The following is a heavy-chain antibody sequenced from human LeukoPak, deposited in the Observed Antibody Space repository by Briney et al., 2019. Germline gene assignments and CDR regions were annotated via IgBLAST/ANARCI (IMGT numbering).Heavy chain of an antibody. Sequence: ASVKVSCKASGYPFTGYYMHWVRQAPGQGLEWMGWINPNSGGTDYAQKFQGRVTMTRDTSISTAYMELSRLRSDDTAVYYCARDYGGNSLLYWGQGTLVTVSS. D-gene: IGHD4-23*01. CDR1: GYPFTGYY. J-gene: IGHJ4*02. CDR2: INPNSGGT. V-gene: IGHV1-2*02. CDR3: ARDYGGNSLLY.